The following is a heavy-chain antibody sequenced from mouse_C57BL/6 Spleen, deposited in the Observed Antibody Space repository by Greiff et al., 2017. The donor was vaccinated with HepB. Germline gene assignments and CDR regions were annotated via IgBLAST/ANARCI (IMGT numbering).Heavy chain of an antibody. J-gene: IGHJ2*01. V-gene: IGHV14-2*01. CDR3: ATGTSDY. CDR2: IDPEDGET. D-gene: IGHD4-1*01. Sequence: VQLKQSGAELVKPGASVKLSCTASGFNIKDYYMHWVKQRTEQGLEWIGRIDPEDGETKYAPKFQGKATITADTSSNTAYLQLSSQTSEDTAVYYCATGTSDYWGQGTTLTVSS. CDR1: GFNIKDYY.